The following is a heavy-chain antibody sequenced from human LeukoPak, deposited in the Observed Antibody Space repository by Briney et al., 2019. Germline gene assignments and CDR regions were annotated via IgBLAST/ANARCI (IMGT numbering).Heavy chain of an antibody. Sequence: SAISGSGGSTYYADSVKGRFTISRDNSKNTLYLQMNSLRAEDTAVYYCAKDLNAIVGSSEYWGQGTLVTVSS. D-gene: IGHD1-26*01. CDR3: AKDLNAIVGSSEY. J-gene: IGHJ4*02. V-gene: IGHV3-23*01. CDR2: ISGSGGST.